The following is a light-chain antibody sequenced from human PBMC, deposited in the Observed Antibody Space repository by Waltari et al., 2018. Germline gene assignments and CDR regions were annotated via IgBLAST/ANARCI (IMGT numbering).Light chain of an antibody. Sequence: SYELTQPPSVSVSPGQTARITCSGDALPKQYAYWYQQKPGPAPVLVIYKDSERPSGVPERFSGSGSGTTVTLTISGVQAEDEADYYCQSADSSGTYRDWVFGGGTKLTVL. J-gene: IGLJ3*02. V-gene: IGLV3-25*03. CDR1: ALPKQY. CDR2: KDS. CDR3: QSADSSGTYRDWV.